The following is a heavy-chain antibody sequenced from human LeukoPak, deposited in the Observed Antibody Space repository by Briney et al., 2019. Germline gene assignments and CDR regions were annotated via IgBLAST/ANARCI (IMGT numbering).Heavy chain of an antibody. V-gene: IGHV5-51*01. CDR3: ATNTMFRGIHAFDI. J-gene: IGHJ3*02. Sequence: GESLKISCKGSGYSFTSYWIGWVRQMPGKGLEWMGIIYPGDTDTRYSPSFQGQVTISADKSISTAYLQWSSLKASDSAMYYCATNTMFRGIHAFDIWGQGTMVTVSS. CDR1: GYSFTSYW. CDR2: IYPGDTDT. D-gene: IGHD3-10*01.